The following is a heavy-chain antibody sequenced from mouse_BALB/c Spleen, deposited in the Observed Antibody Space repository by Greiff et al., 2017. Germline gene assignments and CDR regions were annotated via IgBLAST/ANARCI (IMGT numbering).Heavy chain of an antibody. V-gene: IGHV3-2*02. J-gene: IGHJ1*01. D-gene: IGHD1-1*01. CDR3: ARSGGSRSYWYFDV. CDR2: ISYSGST. CDR1: GYSITSDYA. Sequence: EVKLQESGPGLVKPSQSLSLTCTVTGYSITSDYAWNWIRQFPGNKLEWMGYISYSGSTSYNPSLKSRISITRDTSKNQFFLQLNSVTTEDTATYYWARSGGSRSYWYFDVWGAGTTVTVSS.